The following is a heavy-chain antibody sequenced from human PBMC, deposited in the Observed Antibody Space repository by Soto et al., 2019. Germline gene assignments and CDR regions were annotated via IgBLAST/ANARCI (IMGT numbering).Heavy chain of an antibody. CDR1: GFSFSSYA. J-gene: IGHJ4*01. V-gene: IGHV3-23*01. D-gene: IGHD3-10*01. CDR2: INNSGGRT. Sequence: GGSLRLSCGASGFSFSSYAMSWVRQAPGKGLEWVSGINNSGGRTYYADSVKGRFAISRDNSKNTLYLQMNVLRAEDTAVYYCAKGDFSSYYYDSGSYPGPNDCWGQGTLVTVSS. CDR3: AKGDFSSYYYDSGSYPGPNDC.